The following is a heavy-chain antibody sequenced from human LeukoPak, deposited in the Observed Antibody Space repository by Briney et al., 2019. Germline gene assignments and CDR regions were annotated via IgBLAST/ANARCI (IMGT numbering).Heavy chain of an antibody. Sequence: SETLSLTCTVSGGSISSSSYYWGWLRQPPGKGLEWIVSIYYSGSTYYNPSLKIRVTISVYTSKNQFSLKLSSVTAAATAVYYCANEGDTAMDYWGQGTLVTVSS. CDR1: GGSISSSSYY. CDR2: IYYSGST. V-gene: IGHV4-39*01. J-gene: IGHJ4*02. D-gene: IGHD5-18*01. CDR3: ANEGDTAMDY.